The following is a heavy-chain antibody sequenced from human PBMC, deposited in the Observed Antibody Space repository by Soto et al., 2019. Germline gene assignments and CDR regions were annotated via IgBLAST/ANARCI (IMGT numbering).Heavy chain of an antibody. D-gene: IGHD3-16*02. V-gene: IGHV3-23*01. CDR1: GFPFSNYA. J-gene: IGHJ4*02. CDR3: AKVPSQYIWGSYLRYYDY. Sequence: EVQILESGGGLVQPGGSLRLSCAASGFPFSNYAMTWVRQAPGEGLEWVSAISANTDYAYYADSVKDRFTISRDNSKNTLYLQMESLRAEDTAVYYCAKVPSQYIWGSYLRYYDYWGQGTLVTVSS. CDR2: ISANTDYA.